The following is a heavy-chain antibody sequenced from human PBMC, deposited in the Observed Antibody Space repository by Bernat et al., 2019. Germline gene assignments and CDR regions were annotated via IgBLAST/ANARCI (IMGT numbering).Heavy chain of an antibody. CDR1: GFSLSDAW. D-gene: IGHD4-23*01. V-gene: IGHV3-15*01. Sequence: EVQLLGSGGGLVDPGGSLRLSCAASGFSLSDAWLIWVRQAHGRGLEWVSRIRSKTTGGTTDYVAPVNGTFTISRDDSTNTLYIEMNNLRSEDTAVYYWAASWVTPGGFAVWGQETLVTVSS. J-gene: IGHJ3*01. CDR2: IRSKTTGGTT. CDR3: AASWVTPGGFAV.